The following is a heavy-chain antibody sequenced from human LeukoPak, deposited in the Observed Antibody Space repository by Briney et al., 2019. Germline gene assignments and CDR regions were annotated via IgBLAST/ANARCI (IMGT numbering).Heavy chain of an antibody. J-gene: IGHJ5*02. CDR1: GGSMSSGGYS. V-gene: IGHV4-30-2*01. D-gene: IGHD6-6*01. CDR3: AKTSSSSNWFDP. CDR2: IYHSGTT. Sequence: SETLSLTCAVSGGSMSSGGYSWSWIRQPPGKGLEFIGYIYHSGTTYYHPSLKSRLTISVDRSENQLSLKLTSVTAADTAVYYCAKTSSSSNWFDPWGQGTLVTVSS.